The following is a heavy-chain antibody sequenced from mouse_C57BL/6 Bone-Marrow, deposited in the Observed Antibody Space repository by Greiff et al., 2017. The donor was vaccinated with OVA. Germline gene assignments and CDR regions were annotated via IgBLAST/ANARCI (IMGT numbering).Heavy chain of an antibody. Sequence: QQSCKASGYTFTSYWMHWVKQRPIQGLEWIGNIDPSDSETHYNQKFKDKATLTVDKSSSTAYMQLSSLTSEDSAVYYCARSEDYGPTLGFAYWGQGTLVTVSA. CDR1: GYTFTSYW. CDR3: ARSEDYGPTLGFAY. D-gene: IGHD1-1*01. CDR2: IDPSDSET. V-gene: IGHV1-52*01. J-gene: IGHJ3*01.